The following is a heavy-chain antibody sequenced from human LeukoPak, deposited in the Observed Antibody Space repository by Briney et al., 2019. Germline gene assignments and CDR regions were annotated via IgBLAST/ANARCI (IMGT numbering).Heavy chain of an antibody. V-gene: IGHV3-74*03. J-gene: IGHJ3*02. D-gene: IGHD3-3*01. Sequence: GGSLRLSCAASGFTFSSYWMHWVRQAPGKGLVWVSRINSAGSGTTYVDSVKGRFTISRDNAKNSLYLQMNSLRAEDTAVYYCARDPSPKDFWSGYFRGVFDIWGQGTMVTVSS. CDR1: GFTFSSYW. CDR3: ARDPSPKDFWSGYFRGVFDI. CDR2: INSAGSGT.